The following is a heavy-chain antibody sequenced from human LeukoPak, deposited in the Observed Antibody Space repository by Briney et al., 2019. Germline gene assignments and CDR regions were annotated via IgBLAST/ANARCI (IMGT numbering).Heavy chain of an antibody. Sequence: GESLKIPCKTSGYSFTNYWIGWVRQMPGKGLEWMGIIYPGDSDTRYSPSFQGQVTISADKSISTAYLQWNNLRASDTAMYYCARRSGSYWSFDYWGQGTLVTVSS. CDR3: ARRSGSYWSFDY. V-gene: IGHV5-51*01. CDR2: IYPGDSDT. D-gene: IGHD1-26*01. J-gene: IGHJ4*02. CDR1: GYSFTNYW.